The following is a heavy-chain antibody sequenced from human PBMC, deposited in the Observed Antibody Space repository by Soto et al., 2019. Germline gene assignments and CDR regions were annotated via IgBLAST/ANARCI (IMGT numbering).Heavy chain of an antibody. J-gene: IGHJ3*02. Sequence: SVKVSCKASGRTFSSYYISWVRQAPGQGLEWMGGIIPIFGTANYAQKFQGRVTITADKSTSTAYMELSSLRSEDTAVYYCARGVTTELGAFDIWGQGTMVTVSS. CDR1: GRTFSSYY. V-gene: IGHV1-69*06. CDR2: IIPIFGTA. CDR3: ARGVTTELGAFDI. D-gene: IGHD4-17*01.